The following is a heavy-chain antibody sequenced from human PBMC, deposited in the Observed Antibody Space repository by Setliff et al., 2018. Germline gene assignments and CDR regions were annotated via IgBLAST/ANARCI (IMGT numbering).Heavy chain of an antibody. Sequence: ASVKVSCKASGYTFSNYGVTWVRQAPGQGLEWMGWVTVYNGNTKYAQNLQGRLTLTTDISTSTAYMELGSLTTDDTAVYYCAGVDVLTASPFWGLGTRVTVSS. CDR3: AGVDVLTASPF. CDR1: GYTFSNYG. J-gene: IGHJ4*02. D-gene: IGHD3-9*01. CDR2: VTVYNGNT. V-gene: IGHV1-18*01.